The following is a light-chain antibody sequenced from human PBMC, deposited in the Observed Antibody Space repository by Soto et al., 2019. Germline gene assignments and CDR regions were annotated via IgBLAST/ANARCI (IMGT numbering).Light chain of an antibody. V-gene: IGLV2-23*01. CDR3: CSYAGSDTVV. Sequence: QSALTQPASVSGSPGQSITISCTGANSDVGRYNLVSWYQQHPGKAPKLMIFEGSKRPSGVSNRFSGSKSGITASLTISGLQAEDEADDFCCSYAGSDTVVFGGGTQLTVL. CDR1: NSDVGRYNL. J-gene: IGLJ2*01. CDR2: EGS.